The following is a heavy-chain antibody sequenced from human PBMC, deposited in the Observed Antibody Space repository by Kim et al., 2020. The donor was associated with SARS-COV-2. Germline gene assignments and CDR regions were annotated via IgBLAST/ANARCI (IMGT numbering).Heavy chain of an antibody. Sequence: GGSLRLSCAASGFTVSDKYMNWVRQGPGKGPEWVSVLYRGGSTYYADSVKGRFTISRDTSKNTLYLQMNSLRADDTAVYYCARDGGKRFGEISSPFDAFDIWGQGTMVTVSS. J-gene: IGHJ3*02. CDR2: LYRGGST. CDR3: ARDGGKRFGEISSPFDAFDI. V-gene: IGHV3-53*01. D-gene: IGHD3-10*01. CDR1: GFTVSDKY.